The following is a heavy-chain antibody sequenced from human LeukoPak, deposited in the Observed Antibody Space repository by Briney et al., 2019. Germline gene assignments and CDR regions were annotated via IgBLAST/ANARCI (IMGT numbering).Heavy chain of an antibody. CDR3: ARGGSDTAMAHDY. Sequence: GGSLRLSCATSGFTFSNHWMHWVRQAPGKGLMWVSRINRDGSRTDYADSVKGRFTISRDDAKNTLYLQVNSLRAEDTAVYFCARGGSDTAMAHDYWGQGTLVTVSS. V-gene: IGHV3-74*01. CDR2: INRDGSRT. J-gene: IGHJ4*02. CDR1: GFTFSNHW. D-gene: IGHD5-18*01.